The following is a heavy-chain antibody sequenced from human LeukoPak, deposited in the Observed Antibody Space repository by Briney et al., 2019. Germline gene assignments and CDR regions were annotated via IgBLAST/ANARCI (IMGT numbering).Heavy chain of an antibody. D-gene: IGHD6-19*01. J-gene: IGHJ4*02. V-gene: IGHV4-4*07. CDR1: GGSISSYC. CDR3: ATSKSSSGWYWDY. CDR2: IYTSGST. Sequence: SETLSLTCTVSGGSISSYCWSWIRQPAGKGLEWIGRIYTSGSTNYNPSLKSRVTMSVDTSKNQFSLKLSSVTAADTAVYYCATSKSSSGWYWDYWGQGTLVTVSS.